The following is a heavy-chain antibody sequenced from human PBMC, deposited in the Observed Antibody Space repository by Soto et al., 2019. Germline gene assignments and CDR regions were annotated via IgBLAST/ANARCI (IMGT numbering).Heavy chain of an antibody. CDR3: AREVAAVDY. CDR1: GDTVSSNSAA. V-gene: IGHV6-1*01. J-gene: IGHJ4*02. Sequence: SQTLSLTCGISGDTVSSNSAAWRWRRQSPSRGLECLGRTYYRSKWYNDYAVSVKSRITVNANTSKNQNYLQLNSVTPEDTAVNYCAREVAAVDYWGQGTMALVSS. CDR2: TYYRSKWYN. D-gene: IGHD2-15*01.